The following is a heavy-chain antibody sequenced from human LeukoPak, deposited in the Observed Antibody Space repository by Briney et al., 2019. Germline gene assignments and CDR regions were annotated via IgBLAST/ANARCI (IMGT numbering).Heavy chain of an antibody. Sequence: ASVKVSCKASGYTFTGYYMHWVRQAPGQGLEWMGWINPNSGGTNYAQKFQGWVTMTRDTSISTAYMELSRLRSDDTAVYYCARAGAYAPDYYYGMDVWGQGTTVTVSS. CDR3: ARAGAYAPDYYYGMDV. V-gene: IGHV1-2*04. J-gene: IGHJ6*02. CDR1: GYTFTGYY. D-gene: IGHD3-16*01. CDR2: INPNSGGT.